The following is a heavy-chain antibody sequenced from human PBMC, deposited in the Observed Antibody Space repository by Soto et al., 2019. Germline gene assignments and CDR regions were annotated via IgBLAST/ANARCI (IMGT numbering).Heavy chain of an antibody. V-gene: IGHV4-4*02. D-gene: IGHD3-16*01. J-gene: IGHJ3*01. CDR2: VSQSGNT. Sequence: QVQLHESGPGLVKPSGTLSLTCDVSIGSISSSHWWSWVRQPPGKGLEWIGEVSQSGNTNYNPSLTSRVTISVDKSKNQFSLNLSSVTAADTAMYYWAVRDYIWGSPFWGQGTMVTVSS. CDR3: AVRDYIWGSPF. CDR1: IGSISSSHW.